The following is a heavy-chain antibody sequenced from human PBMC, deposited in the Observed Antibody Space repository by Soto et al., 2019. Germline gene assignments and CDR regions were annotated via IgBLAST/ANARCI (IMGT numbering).Heavy chain of an antibody. CDR2: IIPLFGTP. CDR1: GGTFSNYA. CDR3: ARGRIVEVPGDAGEHPYYFDN. V-gene: IGHV1-69*13. J-gene: IGHJ4*02. D-gene: IGHD2-2*01. Sequence: ASVKVSCKASGGTFSNYAISWVRQAPGQGLEWMGGIIPLFGTPKYAQKFQGRVTITADESTGTAYMALSSLTSEDTAVYYCARGRIVEVPGDAGEHPYYFDNWVQGSLVTVSS.